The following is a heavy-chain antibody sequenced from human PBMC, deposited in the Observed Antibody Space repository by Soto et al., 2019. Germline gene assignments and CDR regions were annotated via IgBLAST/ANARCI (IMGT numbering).Heavy chain of an antibody. J-gene: IGHJ6*03. CDR1: GDSVSSNSAA. Sequence: PSQTLSLTCVISGDSVSSNSAAWNWIRQSPSRGLEWLGRTYYRSRWYNDYAVSVRSRITVNADTSKNQFSLHLNSVTPEDTAVYYCAATSSLQWSYMDVWDNGITVTASS. D-gene: IGHD2-15*01. V-gene: IGHV6-1*01. CDR3: AATSSLQWSYMDV. CDR2: TYYRSRWYN.